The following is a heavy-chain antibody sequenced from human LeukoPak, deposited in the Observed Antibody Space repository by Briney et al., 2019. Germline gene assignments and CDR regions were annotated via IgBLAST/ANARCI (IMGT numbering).Heavy chain of an antibody. CDR3: ARGGKNRGYRYGSPTAHAFDI. CDR2: IYYSGST. V-gene: IGHV4-59*12. J-gene: IGHJ3*02. D-gene: IGHD5-18*01. CDR1: GGSISSYY. Sequence: SETLSLTCTVSGGSISSYYWSWIRQPPGKGLEWIGYIYYSGSTYYNPSLKSRVTISVDTSKNQFSLKLSSVTAADTAVYYCARGGKNRGYRYGSPTAHAFDIWGQGAMVTVSS.